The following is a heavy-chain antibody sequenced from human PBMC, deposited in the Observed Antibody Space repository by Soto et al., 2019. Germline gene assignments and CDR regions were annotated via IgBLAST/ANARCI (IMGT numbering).Heavy chain of an antibody. Sequence: PGESLKISCKGSGYSFTNHWIGWVRQMPGKGLEWMGTIYPGDSDTKYSPSFQGQVTFSADKSISTAYLQWSSLKASDSAMYYCARRGGSGTNKYVFFHMDLSAKSTPVTVSS. CDR1: GYSFTNHW. CDR2: IYPGDSDT. D-gene: IGHD2-8*01. CDR3: ARRGGSGTNKYVFFHMDL. J-gene: IGHJ6*04. V-gene: IGHV5-51*01.